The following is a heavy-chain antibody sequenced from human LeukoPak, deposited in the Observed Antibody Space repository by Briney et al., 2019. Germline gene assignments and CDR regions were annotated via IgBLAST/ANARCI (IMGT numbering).Heavy chain of an antibody. J-gene: IGHJ3*02. CDR1: GGSTSSYY. D-gene: IGHD2-15*01. V-gene: IGHV4-59*01. CDR2: IYYSGST. Sequence: SETLSLTCTVSGGSTSSYYRSWIRQPPGKGLEWIGYIYYSGSTNYNPSLKSRVTISVDTSKNQFSLKLSSVTAADTAVYYCARADSDAAFDIWGQGTMVTVSS. CDR3: ARADSDAAFDI.